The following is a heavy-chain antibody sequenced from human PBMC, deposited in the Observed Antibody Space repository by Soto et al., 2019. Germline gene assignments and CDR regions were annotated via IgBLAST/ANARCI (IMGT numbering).Heavy chain of an antibody. V-gene: IGHV1-3*04. D-gene: IGHD3-9*01. CDR2: INTDNGYT. J-gene: IGHJ6*02. Sequence: QVQLVQSGAEVKKPGASVKVSCKASGYTFATYAIHWVRQAPGQRLEWMGWINTDNGYTEYSQNFRVRVSITRDTSDCTDYMELSSLRSEDTAMYYCTRVKTIFLNPDYYSDDIDVWGQGTTVTVAS. CDR3: TRVKTIFLNPDYYSDDIDV. CDR1: GYTFATYA.